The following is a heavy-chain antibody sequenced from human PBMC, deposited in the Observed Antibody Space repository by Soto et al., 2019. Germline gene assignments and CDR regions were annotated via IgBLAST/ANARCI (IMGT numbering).Heavy chain of an antibody. CDR1: GFTFSSYG. V-gene: IGHV3-30*18. Sequence: QVQLVESGGGGFKPGRSLRLSCAAAGFTFSSYGMHWVRQAQGKGLEWVAVISYDGSNKYYADSVKGRFTISRDNSKNTLYLQMNSLRAEDTAVYYCAKDPCGGSCYLFDYWGQGTLVTVSS. CDR3: AKDPCGGSCYLFDY. CDR2: ISYDGSNK. D-gene: IGHD2-15*01. J-gene: IGHJ4*02.